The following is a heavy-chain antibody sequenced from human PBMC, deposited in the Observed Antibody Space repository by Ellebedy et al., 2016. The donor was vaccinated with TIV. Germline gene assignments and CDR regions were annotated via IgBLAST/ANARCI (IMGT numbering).Heavy chain of an antibody. J-gene: IGHJ4*02. D-gene: IGHD3-22*01. V-gene: IGHV3-23*01. CDR1: GFTFSNYA. CDR3: AKGPGYYHDSSGYCANY. Sequence: GESLKISCAASGFTFSNYAMSWVRQAPGKGLEWVSAISGSGGSTYYVDSVKGRFTLSRDDSKNTLYLQMNSLRAEDTAVYYCAKGPGYYHDSSGYCANYWGQGTLVTVSS. CDR2: ISGSGGST.